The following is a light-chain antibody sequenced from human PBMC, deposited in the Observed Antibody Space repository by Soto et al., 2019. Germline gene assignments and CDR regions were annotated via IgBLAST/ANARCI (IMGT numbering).Light chain of an antibody. J-gene: IGKJ1*01. CDR1: QTVSSSY. CDR2: GAS. V-gene: IGKV3-20*01. CDR3: QQYGSSQTWT. Sequence: EIVLTQSPGTLSLSPGERATLSCRAIQTVSSSYLTWYHQKPGQAPRLLIYGASSRATGIPDRFSCSGSGTDFTLTISRLEPEDFAVYYCQQYGSSQTWTFGQGTKVDIK.